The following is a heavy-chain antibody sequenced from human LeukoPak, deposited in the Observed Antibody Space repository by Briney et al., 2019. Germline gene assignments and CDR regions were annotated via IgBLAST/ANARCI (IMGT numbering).Heavy chain of an antibody. J-gene: IGHJ6*04. CDR3: ARDFSSSWASLDV. Sequence: GGSLRLSCAASGSTFSDYYMSWIRQAPGKGLEWVSYISSSGSTIYYADSVKGRFTISRDNAKNSLYLQMNSLRAEDTAAYYCARDFSSSWASLDVWGKGTTVTVSS. D-gene: IGHD6-13*01. CDR2: ISSSGSTI. CDR1: GSTFSDYY. V-gene: IGHV3-11*04.